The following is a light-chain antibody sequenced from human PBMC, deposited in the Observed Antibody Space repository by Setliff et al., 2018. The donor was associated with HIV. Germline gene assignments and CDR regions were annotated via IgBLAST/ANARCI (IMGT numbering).Light chain of an antibody. CDR1: KIGSES. Sequence: SYELAQPPSVSVAPGKTAKISCGGNKIGSESVHWYQQKPGQAPLLVIFYDSDRPSGIPERFSGSNSGNTATLTIRRVEAGDEADYYCQVWDSNSDHPHYVFGPGTKVTVL. J-gene: IGLJ1*01. CDR3: QVWDSNSDHPHYV. V-gene: IGLV3-21*04. CDR2: YDS.